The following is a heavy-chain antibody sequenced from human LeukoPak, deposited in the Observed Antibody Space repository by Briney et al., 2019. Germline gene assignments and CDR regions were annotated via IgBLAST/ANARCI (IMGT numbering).Heavy chain of an antibody. CDR3: ARVQDDFWSGGYFDY. CDR2: INHSGST. Sequence: SETLSLTCAVYGGSFSGYYWSWIRQPPGKGLEWIGEINHSGSTNYNPSLKSRVTISVDTSKNQFSLKLSSVTAADTAVYYCARVQDDFWSGGYFDYWGQGTLVTVSS. J-gene: IGHJ4*02. D-gene: IGHD3-3*01. V-gene: IGHV4-34*01. CDR1: GGSFSGYY.